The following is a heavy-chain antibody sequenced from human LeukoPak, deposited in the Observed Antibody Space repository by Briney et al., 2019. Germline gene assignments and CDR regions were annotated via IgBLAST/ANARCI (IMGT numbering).Heavy chain of an antibody. Sequence: KAGGSLRLSCAASGFTFSSYSMNWVRQAPGKGLEWVSSISSSSSSYIYYADSVKGRLTISRDNAKNSLYLQMNSLRAEDTAVYYCARDLAAGIYYYYGMDVWGQGTTVTVSS. CDR3: ARDLAAGIYYYYGMDV. CDR1: GFTFSSYS. V-gene: IGHV3-21*01. D-gene: IGHD6-13*01. J-gene: IGHJ6*02. CDR2: ISSSSSSYI.